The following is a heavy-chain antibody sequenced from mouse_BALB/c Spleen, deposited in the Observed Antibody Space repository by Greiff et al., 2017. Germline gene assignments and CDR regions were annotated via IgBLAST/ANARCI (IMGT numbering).Heavy chain of an antibody. J-gene: IGHJ3*01. CDR2: INPSTGYT. CDR1: GYTFTSYW. Sequence: VQGVESGAELAKPGASVKMSCKASGYTFTSYWMHWVKQRPGQGLEWIGYINPSTGYTEYNQKFKDKATLTADKSSSTAYMQLSSLTSEDSAVYYCARREQLGSFAYWGQGTLVTVSA. D-gene: IGHD3-1*01. CDR3: ARREQLGSFAY. V-gene: IGHV1-7*01.